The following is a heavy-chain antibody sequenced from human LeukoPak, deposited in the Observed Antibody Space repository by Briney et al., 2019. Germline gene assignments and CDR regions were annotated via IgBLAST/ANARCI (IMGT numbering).Heavy chain of an antibody. CDR2: ISSSGSTI. J-gene: IGHJ6*03. V-gene: IGHV3-48*03. D-gene: IGHD4-11*01. Sequence: GGSLRLSCAASGFTFSSYEMNWVRQAPGKGLEWVSYISSSGSTIYYADSVKGRFTISRDNAKNSLYLQMNSLRAEDTAVCYCARDPATVTTDPGYMDVWGKGTTVTVSS. CDR3: ARDPATVTTDPGYMDV. CDR1: GFTFSSYE.